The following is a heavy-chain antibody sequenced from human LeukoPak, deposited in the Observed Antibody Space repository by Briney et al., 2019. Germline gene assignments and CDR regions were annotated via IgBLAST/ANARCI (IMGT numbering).Heavy chain of an antibody. D-gene: IGHD3-3*01. CDR2: ISSSSSYI. CDR1: GFIFSDYY. J-gene: IGHJ4*02. Sequence: TGGSLRLSCGASGFIFSDYYMSWIRQAPGKGLEWVSSISSSSSYIYYADSVKGRFTISRDNAKNSLYLQMNSLRAEDTAVYYCARGDNVLRFLEWLLYPDYFDYWGQGTLVTVSS. V-gene: IGHV3-21*01. CDR3: ARGDNVLRFLEWLLYPDYFDY.